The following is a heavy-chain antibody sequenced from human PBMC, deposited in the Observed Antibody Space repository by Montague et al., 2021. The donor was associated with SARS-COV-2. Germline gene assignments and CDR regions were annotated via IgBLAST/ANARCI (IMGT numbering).Heavy chain of an antibody. Sequence: SETLSLTCTVSDDSSSSSIYYWGWIRQPPGKGLEWIGTISYSGSTXHNPSLHSRVAISVDTSKKRFSLRLTSVTAADTAVYFCARDHYHSSWFKYWGPGTLVTVSS. CDR2: ISYSGST. D-gene: IGHD6-13*01. J-gene: IGHJ4*02. CDR3: ARDHYHSSWFKY. V-gene: IGHV4-39*07. CDR1: DDSSSSSIYY.